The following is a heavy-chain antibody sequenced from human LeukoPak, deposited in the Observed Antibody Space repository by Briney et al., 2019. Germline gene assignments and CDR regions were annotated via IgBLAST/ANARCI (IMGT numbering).Heavy chain of an antibody. D-gene: IGHD2-15*01. V-gene: IGHV4-39*01. Sequence: SETLSLTCAVYGGSFSGHYWGWIRQPPGKGLEWIGSIYYSGSTYYNPSLKSRVTISVDTSKNQFSLKLSSVTAADTAVYYCATLLRYGDYWGQGTLVTVSS. CDR3: ATLLRYGDY. CDR2: IYYSGST. J-gene: IGHJ4*02. CDR1: GGSFSGHY.